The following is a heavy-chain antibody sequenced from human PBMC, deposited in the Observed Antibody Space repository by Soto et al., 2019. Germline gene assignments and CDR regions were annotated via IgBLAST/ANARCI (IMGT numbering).Heavy chain of an antibody. CDR1: GFTFDTHA. D-gene: IGHD6-19*01. Sequence: GGSLRLSCAASGFTFDTHAMNWVRQAPGKGLEWVTGISGSGDYTYYADSVRGRFTISRDNSKNTVFLQMTSLRGDDTAVYYCAKGFPIGSGSWRFDSWVRGNWVTVSS. V-gene: IGHV3-23*01. CDR2: ISGSGDYT. J-gene: IGHJ4*02. CDR3: AKGFPIGSGSWRFDS.